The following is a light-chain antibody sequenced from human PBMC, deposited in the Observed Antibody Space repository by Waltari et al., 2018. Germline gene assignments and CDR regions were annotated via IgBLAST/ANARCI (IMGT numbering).Light chain of an antibody. CDR2: KAS. J-gene: IGKJ4*01. CDR3: QQHHSAPLT. CDR1: QTMSNW. V-gene: IGKV1-5*03. Sequence: DIQMTQSPSTLSASVGDTVTITCRASQTMSNWLAWYQQKPGKAPKVLIYKASNLQSGVPSRFSGSVSGTEFTLTISSLQAEDVAVYYCQQHHSAPLTFGGGTKVEI.